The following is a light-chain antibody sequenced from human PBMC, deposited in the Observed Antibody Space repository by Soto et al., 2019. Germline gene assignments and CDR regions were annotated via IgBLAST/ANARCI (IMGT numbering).Light chain of an antibody. CDR3: MQGLQVPLT. CDR1: QSLLHTSGYNS. J-gene: IGKJ4*01. CDR2: LCS. V-gene: IGKV2-28*01. Sequence: DIVMTQSPLSLPVTPGEPASISCRSSQSLLHTSGYNSLSWYLQKPGQSPQLLIYLCSNRASGVPDRFSGSASGTDFTLKISRVEAGDVGVYYCMQGLQVPLTFGGGTKVEIK.